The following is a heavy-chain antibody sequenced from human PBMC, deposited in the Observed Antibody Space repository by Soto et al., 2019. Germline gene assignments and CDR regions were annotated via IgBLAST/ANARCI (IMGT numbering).Heavy chain of an antibody. D-gene: IGHD2-15*01. J-gene: IGHJ4*02. CDR1: GYTFSSFG. CDR2: VSVYNDDT. Sequence: ASVKVSCKASGYTFSSFGINWVRQAPAQGLEWVGWVSVYNDDTKYAQNFQGRVSLTTDTSKSTTYMEAGSLRSDDKAVYYCAKTCGSGGGCNHEYLGEGTLVTVSS. V-gene: IGHV1-18*01. CDR3: AKTCGSGGGCNHEY.